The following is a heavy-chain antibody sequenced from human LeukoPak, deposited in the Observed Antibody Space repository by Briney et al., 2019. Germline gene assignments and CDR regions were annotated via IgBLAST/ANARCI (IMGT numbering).Heavy chain of an antibody. CDR1: GGSISSGGYY. J-gene: IGHJ6*02. Sequence: SETLSLTCTVSGGSISSGGYYWSWIRQHPGKGLEWIGYIYYSGSTYYNPSLKSRVTISVDTSKNQFSLKLSSVTAADTAVYYCARSRDCSSTSCSPYYYYGMDVWGQGTTVTVSS. D-gene: IGHD2-2*01. CDR2: IYYSGST. V-gene: IGHV4-31*02. CDR3: ARSRDCSSTSCSPYYYYGMDV.